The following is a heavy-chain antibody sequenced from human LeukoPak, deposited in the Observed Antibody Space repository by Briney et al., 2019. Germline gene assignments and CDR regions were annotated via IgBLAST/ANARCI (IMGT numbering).Heavy chain of an antibody. CDR2: IIPILGIA. CDR3: ARGGSYVAFDI. V-gene: IGHV1-69*02. J-gene: IGHJ3*02. D-gene: IGHD1-26*01. Sequence: ASVKVSCKAFGGTFSSYTISWVRQAPGQGLEWMGRIIPILGIANYAQKFQGRVTITADKSTSTAYMELSSLRSEDTAVYYCARGGSYVAFDIWGQGTMVTVSS. CDR1: GGTFSSYT.